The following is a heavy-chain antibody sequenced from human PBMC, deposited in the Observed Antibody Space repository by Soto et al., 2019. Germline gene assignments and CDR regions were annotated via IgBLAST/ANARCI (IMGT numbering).Heavy chain of an antibody. Sequence: QVQLQQWGAGLLKPSETLSLTCAVSGGSFSGYSWTWIRQPPGRRLEWIGEINHSITTNYNPSLNSRVTISVDTSKNQFSLKLSTVTAADTAVYYCARRTPGASETYYNSWFYPWCQGTLVTVSS. D-gene: IGHD3-10*01. V-gene: IGHV4-34*01. J-gene: IGHJ5*02. CDR3: ARRTPGASETYYNSWFYP. CDR2: INHSITT. CDR1: GGSFSGYS.